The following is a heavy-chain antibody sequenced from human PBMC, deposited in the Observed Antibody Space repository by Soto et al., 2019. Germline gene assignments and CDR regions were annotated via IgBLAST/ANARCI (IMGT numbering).Heavy chain of an antibody. V-gene: IGHV3-11*06. CDR2: ISSSSSYT. D-gene: IGHD6-19*01. Sequence: PGGSLRLSCAASGFTFSDYYMSWIRQAPGKGLEWVSYISSSSSYTNYADSVKGRFTISRDNAKNSLYLQMNSLRAEDTAVYYCARFHSSGFDFDYWGQGTLVTVSS. CDR1: GFTFSDYY. CDR3: ARFHSSGFDFDY. J-gene: IGHJ4*02.